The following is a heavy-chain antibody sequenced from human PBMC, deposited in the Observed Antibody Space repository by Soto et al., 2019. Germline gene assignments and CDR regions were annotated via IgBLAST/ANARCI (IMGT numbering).Heavy chain of an antibody. CDR2: IYYSGTT. CDR1: GDSVISETYY. CDR3: ARMAISGTPRFDY. V-gene: IGHV4-61*03. D-gene: IGHD1-20*01. J-gene: IGHJ4*02. Sequence: SETLSLTCTVSGDSVISETYYWSWIRQPPGKGLEWIGYIYYSGTTKYIPSLESRVIISIDTSKSHFSLKLNSVTAADTAMYSCARMAISGTPRFDYWGQGTPVTVSS.